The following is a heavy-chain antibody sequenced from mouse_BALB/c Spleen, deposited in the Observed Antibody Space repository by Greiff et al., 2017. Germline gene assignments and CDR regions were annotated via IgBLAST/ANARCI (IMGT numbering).Heavy chain of an antibody. J-gene: IGHJ4*01. CDR2: ISTYYGDA. CDR3: ARREKATMITTGAMDY. CDR1: GYTFTDYA. V-gene: IGHV1S137*01. Sequence: QVQLQQSGAELVRPGVSVKISCKGSGYTFTDYAMHWVKQSPAKSLEWIGVISTYYGDASYNQKLKGKATMTVDKSSCTAYMELTRLTSEDSAIYYCARREKATMITTGAMDYWGQGTSVTVSS. D-gene: IGHD2-4*01.